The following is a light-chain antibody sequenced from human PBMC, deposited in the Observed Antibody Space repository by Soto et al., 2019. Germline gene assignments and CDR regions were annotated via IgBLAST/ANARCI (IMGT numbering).Light chain of an antibody. J-gene: IGLJ2*01. CDR1: SSDVGGYNY. CDR3: CSYAGIYVV. Sequence: QSALTQPRSVSGSPGQSVTISCSGTSSDVGGYNYVSWYQQHPGKAPKLMIYDVSKRPSGVPDRFSGSKSGNTASLAISGLQAGDEADYYCCSYAGIYVVFGGGTKLTVL. V-gene: IGLV2-11*01. CDR2: DVS.